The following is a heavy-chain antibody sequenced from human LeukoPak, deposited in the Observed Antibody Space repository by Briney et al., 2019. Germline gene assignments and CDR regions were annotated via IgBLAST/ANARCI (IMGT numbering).Heavy chain of an antibody. CDR1: GYTFTGYY. CDR2: INPNSGGT. V-gene: IGHV1-2*02. D-gene: IGHD3-22*01. Sequence: ASVKVSCKASGYTFTGYYMHWVRQAPGQGLEWMGWINPNSGGTNYAQKFQGRVTMTRDTPISTAYMELSRLRSDDTAVYYCARETSHDSSGYYPNWFDPWGQGTLVTVSS. CDR3: ARETSHDSSGYYPNWFDP. J-gene: IGHJ5*02.